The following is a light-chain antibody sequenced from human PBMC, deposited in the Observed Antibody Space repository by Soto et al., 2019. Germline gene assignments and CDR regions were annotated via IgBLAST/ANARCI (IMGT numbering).Light chain of an antibody. CDR2: GES. Sequence: EIVMTQSPATLSVSPGERATLSCRASQSVSSNLAWYQQKPGQAPRLLIYGESARATGIPARFSGSGSGTEFTLTISSLQPDDFATYYCQQYNTYSTFGQGTRLEI. V-gene: IGKV3-15*01. CDR1: QSVSSN. J-gene: IGKJ5*01. CDR3: QQYNTYST.